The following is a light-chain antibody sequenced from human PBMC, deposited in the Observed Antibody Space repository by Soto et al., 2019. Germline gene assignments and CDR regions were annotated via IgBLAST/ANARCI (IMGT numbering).Light chain of an antibody. V-gene: IGKV1-39*01. CDR2: AAS. Sequence: DIQMTQSPSSLSASVGDRVTITCRASQSISSYLNWYQQKPGKAPKLLIYAASRLQSGVPSRFTDSGSGTDFTLTINSLQPEDVATYYCQQSYSTPFTFGRETKVDI. CDR1: QSISSY. J-gene: IGKJ3*01. CDR3: QQSYSTPFT.